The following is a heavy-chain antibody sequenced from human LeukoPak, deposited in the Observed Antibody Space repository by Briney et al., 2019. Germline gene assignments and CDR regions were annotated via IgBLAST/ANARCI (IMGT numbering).Heavy chain of an antibody. D-gene: IGHD2-21*02. J-gene: IGHJ3*02. Sequence: ASVKVSCKASGYTFTGYYMHWVRQAPGQGLEWMGWINPNSGGTNYAQKFQGRVTMTRDTSISTAYMELSRLRSDDTAVYYCARRVVATAIPALDAFDIWGQGTMVTVSS. CDR2: INPNSGGT. CDR1: GYTFTGYY. CDR3: ARRVVATAIPALDAFDI. V-gene: IGHV1-2*02.